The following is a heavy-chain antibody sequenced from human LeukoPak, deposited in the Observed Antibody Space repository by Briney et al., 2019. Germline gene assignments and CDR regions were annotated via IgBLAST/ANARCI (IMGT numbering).Heavy chain of an antibody. J-gene: IGHJ3*02. V-gene: IGHV3-7*01. CDR1: GFTFSSYW. Sequence: GGSLRLSCEASGFTFSSYWMSWVRQAPGKGLEWVANIKQDGSEQYYVDSVEGRFTVSRDNAKNSLYLQMNSLRAEDTAVYYCAKFTPRGTSDAFDIWGQGTMVTVSS. D-gene: IGHD6-25*01. CDR3: AKFTPRGTSDAFDI. CDR2: IKQDGSEQ.